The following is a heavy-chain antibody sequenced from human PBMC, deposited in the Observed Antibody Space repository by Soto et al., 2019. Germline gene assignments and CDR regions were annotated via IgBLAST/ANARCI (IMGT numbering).Heavy chain of an antibody. Sequence: GGSLRLSCAASGFTFSSYAMSWVRQAPGKGLEWVSAISGSGGSTYYADSVKGRFTISRDNSKNTLYLQMNSLRAEDTAVYYCAKNHDFWSGGRGYYMDVWGKGTTVTVSS. CDR2: ISGSGGST. CDR1: GFTFSSYA. CDR3: AKNHDFWSGGRGYYMDV. J-gene: IGHJ6*03. V-gene: IGHV3-23*01. D-gene: IGHD3-3*01.